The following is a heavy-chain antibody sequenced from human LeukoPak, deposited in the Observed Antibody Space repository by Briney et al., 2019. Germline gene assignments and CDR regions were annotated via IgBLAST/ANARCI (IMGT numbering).Heavy chain of an antibody. V-gene: IGHV4-59*01. CDR1: GASISSYY. CDR3: ARENPSGYYNRPIDY. D-gene: IGHD3-22*01. Sequence: SETLSLTCTVSGASISSYYWSWIRQPPGKGLEWIGDIYYSGSIKYNPSLKSRVTMSVDTSKNQFSLKLSSVTAAGTAIYYCARENPSGYYNRPIDYWGQGTLVTVSS. CDR2: IYYSGSI. J-gene: IGHJ4*02.